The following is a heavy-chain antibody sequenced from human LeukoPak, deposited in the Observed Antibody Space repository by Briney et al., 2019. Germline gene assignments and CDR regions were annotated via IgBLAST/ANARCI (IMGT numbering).Heavy chain of an antibody. CDR3: ARDWLVYYGMDV. Sequence: SVKVSCKASGGTFSSYAISWVRQAPGQGLEWMGGIIPIFGTANYAQKFQGRVTITADESTSTAYMELSSLRSEDTAVYYCARDWLVYYGMDVWGQGTTVTVSS. J-gene: IGHJ6*02. CDR2: IIPIFGTA. CDR1: GGTFSSYA. D-gene: IGHD6-19*01. V-gene: IGHV1-69*13.